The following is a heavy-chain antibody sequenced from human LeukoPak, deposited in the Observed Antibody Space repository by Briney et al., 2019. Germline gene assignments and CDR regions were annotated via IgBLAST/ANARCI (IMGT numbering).Heavy chain of an antibody. Sequence: SETLSLTCTVSGGSISSSSYYWDWIRQPPGKGLEWIGSIYYSGSTYYNPSLKSRVTISVDTSKNQFSLKMSSVTAADTAVYYCARGSFEEGNWFDPWGQGTLVTVSS. CDR3: ARGSFEEGNWFDP. V-gene: IGHV4-39*07. CDR2: IYYSGST. CDR1: GGSISSSSYY. D-gene: IGHD3-10*01. J-gene: IGHJ5*02.